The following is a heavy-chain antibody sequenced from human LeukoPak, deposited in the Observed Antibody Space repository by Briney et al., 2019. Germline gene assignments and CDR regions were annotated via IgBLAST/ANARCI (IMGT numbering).Heavy chain of an antibody. D-gene: IGHD5-18*01. Sequence: GGSLRPSCAASGFTFNNYVMSWVRQAPGKGLERVSAISGGGDNTYYADSVKGRFTISRDNSKKTLDLQMNSLRAEDTAVHYCAKHTYGPSDYWGQGTLVTVSS. CDR3: AKHTYGPSDY. J-gene: IGHJ4*02. V-gene: IGHV3-23*01. CDR2: ISGGGDNT. CDR1: GFTFNNYV.